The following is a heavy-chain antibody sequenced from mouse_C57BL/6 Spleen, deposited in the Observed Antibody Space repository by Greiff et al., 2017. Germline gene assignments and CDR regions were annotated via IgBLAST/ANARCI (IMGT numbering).Heavy chain of an antibody. Sequence: QVQLQQPGAELVKPGASVKLSCKASGYTFTSYWLNWVKQRPGQGLEWIGMIHPNSGSTNYNEKLKSKATLTVDKSSSTAYMQLSSLTSEDSAVYYCARFDYSNWDDYWGQGTTLTGAS. CDR1: GYTFTSYW. CDR2: IHPNSGST. J-gene: IGHJ2*01. D-gene: IGHD2-5*01. V-gene: IGHV1-64*01. CDR3: ARFDYSNWDDY.